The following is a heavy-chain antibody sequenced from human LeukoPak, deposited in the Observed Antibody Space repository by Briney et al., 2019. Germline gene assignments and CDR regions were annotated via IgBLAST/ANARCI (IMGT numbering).Heavy chain of an antibody. Sequence: PGGSLRLSCAASGFTFSSYDMHWVRQATGKGLEWVSAIGTAGDTYYPGSVKGRFTISRENAKNSLYLQMNSLRAGDTAVYYCIRVGVPGGVDAFDIWGQGTMVTGSS. CDR2: IGTAGDT. D-gene: IGHD3-3*01. CDR1: GFTFSSYD. CDR3: IRVGVPGGVDAFDI. J-gene: IGHJ3*02. V-gene: IGHV3-13*01.